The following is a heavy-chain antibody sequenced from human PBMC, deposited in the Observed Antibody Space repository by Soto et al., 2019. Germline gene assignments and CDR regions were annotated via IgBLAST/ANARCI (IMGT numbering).Heavy chain of an antibody. Sequence: HGESLKISCKGSGYSFTSYWIGWVRQMPGKGLEWMGIIYPGDSDTRYSPSFQGQVTISADKSISTAYLQWSSLKASDTAMYYCARSLYYYGSGSYYRSYYYGMDVWGQGTTVTVSS. CDR2: IYPGDSDT. J-gene: IGHJ6*02. CDR1: GYSFTSYW. CDR3: ARSLYYYGSGSYYRSYYYGMDV. D-gene: IGHD3-10*01. V-gene: IGHV5-51*01.